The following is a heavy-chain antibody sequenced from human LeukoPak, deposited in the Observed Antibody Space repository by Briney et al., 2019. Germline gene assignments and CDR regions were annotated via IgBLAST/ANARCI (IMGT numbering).Heavy chain of an antibody. J-gene: IGHJ6*03. D-gene: IGHD6-19*01. CDR3: AQVAVNSGYYYMDV. V-gene: IGHV3-30*03. Sequence: SGGSLRLSCAASGFTFSSYGMHWVRQAPGKGLEWVAVISYDGSNKYYADSVKGRFTISRDNSKNTLYLQMDTLRAEDTAVYFCAQVAVNSGYYYMDVWGKGTTVTVSS. CDR2: ISYDGSNK. CDR1: GFTFSSYG.